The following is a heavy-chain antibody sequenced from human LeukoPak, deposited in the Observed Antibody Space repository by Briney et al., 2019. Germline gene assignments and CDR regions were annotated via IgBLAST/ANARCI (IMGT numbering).Heavy chain of an antibody. CDR1: GYTFTSYY. D-gene: IGHD3-10*01. CDR2: IGYDESKK. Sequence: RVSCKASGYTFTSYYMHWVRQAPGKGLEWVAFIGYDESKKYYAESVKGRFTISRDDSKNTLYLQMSALKTEDTAVYYCARGPPYGSRSDYFDYWGQGTLVTVSS. J-gene: IGHJ4*02. CDR3: ARGPPYGSRSDYFDY. V-gene: IGHV3-30*04.